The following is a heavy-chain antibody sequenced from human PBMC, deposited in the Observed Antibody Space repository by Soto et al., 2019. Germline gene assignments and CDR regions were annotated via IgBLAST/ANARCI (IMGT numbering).Heavy chain of an antibody. Sequence: QVQLVQSGAEVKKPGSSVKVSCKASGGTFSSYTISWVRQAPGQGLEWMGRIIPILGIANYAQKFQGRVTITADKSTSTAYMELSSVRSEDTAVYYCARDRVAARPRGWFDPWGQGTLVTVSS. CDR1: GGTFSSYT. D-gene: IGHD6-6*01. J-gene: IGHJ5*02. CDR3: ARDRVAARPRGWFDP. V-gene: IGHV1-69*08. CDR2: IIPILGIA.